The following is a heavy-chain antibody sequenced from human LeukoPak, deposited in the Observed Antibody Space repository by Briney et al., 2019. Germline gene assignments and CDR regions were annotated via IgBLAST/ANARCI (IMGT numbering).Heavy chain of an antibody. Sequence: ASVKVSCKTSGYIFTDYYIHWIRQAPGQGLEWMGWINPKTGDTNSAQKFQRWVTMTRDTAISTAYMELNRLALDDTAVYYCARVVYSHGYCDRVTCPNWFDPWGQGTLVTVSS. V-gene: IGHV1-2*04. CDR2: INPKTGDT. D-gene: IGHD2-15*01. CDR1: GYIFTDYY. J-gene: IGHJ5*02. CDR3: ARVVYSHGYCDRVTCPNWFDP.